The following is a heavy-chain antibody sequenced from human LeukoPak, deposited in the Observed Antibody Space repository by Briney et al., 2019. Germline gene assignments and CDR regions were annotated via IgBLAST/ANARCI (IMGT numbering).Heavy chain of an antibody. J-gene: IGHJ4*02. CDR2: INHSGST. CDR1: GGSFSGYY. Sequence: PETLSLTCAVYGGSFSGYYWSWIRQPPGKGLEWIGEINHSGSTNYNPSLKSRVTISVDTSKNQFSLKLSSVTAADTAVYYCARGQVLGYYFDYWGQGTLVTVSS. D-gene: IGHD2-21*01. V-gene: IGHV4-34*01. CDR3: ARGQVLGYYFDY.